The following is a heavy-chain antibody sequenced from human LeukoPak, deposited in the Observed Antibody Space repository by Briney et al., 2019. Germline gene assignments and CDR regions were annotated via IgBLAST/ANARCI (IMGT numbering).Heavy chain of an antibody. J-gene: IGHJ4*02. CDR3: AKDQIGSSGWFGLFDY. CDR2: ISGSGGST. Sequence: QPGGSLRLSCAASGFTFSSYGMSWVRQAPGKGLEWVSAISGSGGSTYYADSVKGRFTISRDNSKNTLYLQMNSLRAEDTAVYYCAKDQIGSSGWFGLFDYWGQGTLVTVSS. V-gene: IGHV3-23*01. CDR1: GFTFSSYG. D-gene: IGHD6-19*01.